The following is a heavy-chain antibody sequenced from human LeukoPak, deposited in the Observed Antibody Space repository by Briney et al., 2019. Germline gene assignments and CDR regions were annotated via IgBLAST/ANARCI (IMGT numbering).Heavy chain of an antibody. CDR3: ARDLSYWIQLWGPGGDAFDI. CDR2: INTNTGNP. D-gene: IGHD5-18*01. Sequence: GASVKVSCKASGYTFTGYYMHWVRQAPGQGLEWMGWINTNTGNPTYAQGFTGRFVFSLDTSVSTAYLQISSLKAEDTAVYYCARDLSYWIQLWGPGGDAFDIWGQGTMVTVSS. J-gene: IGHJ3*02. V-gene: IGHV7-4-1*02. CDR1: GYTFTGYY.